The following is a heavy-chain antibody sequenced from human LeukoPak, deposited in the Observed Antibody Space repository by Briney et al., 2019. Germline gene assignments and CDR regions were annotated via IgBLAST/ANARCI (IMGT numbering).Heavy chain of an antibody. D-gene: IGHD3-10*01. J-gene: IGHJ3*02. CDR2: FHSTGST. V-gene: IGHV4-39*07. CDR3: ASVGPIRRGQRGAFDI. CDR1: GGSIESTAFY. Sequence: SETLSLTCTVSGGSIESTAFYWGWIRQPPGKRLEWIGNFHSTGSTYYNPALKSRVTISVDTSKNQFSLKLSSVTAADTAVYYCASVGPIRRGQRGAFDIWGQGTMVTVSS.